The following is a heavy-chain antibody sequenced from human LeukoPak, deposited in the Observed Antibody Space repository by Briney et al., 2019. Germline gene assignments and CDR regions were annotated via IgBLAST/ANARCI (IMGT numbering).Heavy chain of an antibody. CDR3: AKDGLIAAAGRFDY. CDR2: ISGSGDST. J-gene: IGHJ4*02. CDR1: GFTFSSYA. V-gene: IGHV3-23*01. D-gene: IGHD6-13*01. Sequence: GGSLRLSCAASGFTFSSYAMSWVRQAPGKGLEWVSAISGSGDSTYYADSVKGRFTISRDNSKNTLYLQMNSLRAEDTALYYCAKDGLIAAAGRFDYWGQGTLVTVSS.